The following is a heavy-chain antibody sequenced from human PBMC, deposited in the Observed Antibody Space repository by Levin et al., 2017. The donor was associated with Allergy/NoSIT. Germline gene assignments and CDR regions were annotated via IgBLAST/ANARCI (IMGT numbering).Heavy chain of an antibody. V-gene: IGHV7-4-1*02. Sequence: ASVKVSCKASGYTFTNYAMNWVRQAPGQGPEWMGWISTNTGNPTYAQGFTVRFVFSLDTSVSTAYLQISSLKAEDTAVYYCARGVAGRKYNWFDPWGQGTLVTVSS. CDR2: ISTNTGNP. CDR1: GYTFTNYA. CDR3: ARGVAGRKYNWFDP. D-gene: IGHD6-6*01. J-gene: IGHJ5*02.